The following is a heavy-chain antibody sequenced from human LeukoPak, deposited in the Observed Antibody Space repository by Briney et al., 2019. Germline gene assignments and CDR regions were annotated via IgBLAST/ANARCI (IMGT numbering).Heavy chain of an antibody. CDR3: ARVWHYYGSGVLDY. V-gene: IGHV1-69*04. Sequence: PGASVKVSCKASGGTFSSYAISWVRQAPGQGLEWMGRIIPILGIANYAQKLQGRVTMTTDTSTSTAYMELRSLRSDDTAVYYCARVWHYYGSGVLDYWGQGTLVTVSS. D-gene: IGHD3-10*01. CDR2: IIPILGIA. J-gene: IGHJ4*02. CDR1: GGTFSSYA.